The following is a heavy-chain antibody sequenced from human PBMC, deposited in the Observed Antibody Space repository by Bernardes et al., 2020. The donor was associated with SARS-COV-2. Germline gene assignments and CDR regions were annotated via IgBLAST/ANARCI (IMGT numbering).Heavy chain of an antibody. CDR1: GYTFTDYA. CDR3: ARGGGSGAYRIDY. CDR2: INAANGNT. V-gene: IGHV1-3*01. J-gene: IGHJ4*02. D-gene: IGHD1-26*01. Sequence: ASVKVSCKASGYTFTDYAMHWVRQSPGQRLEWMGLINAANGNTKYSQKFQGRVSIIRDTSASTDYMELSSLTYEDTAVYYCARGGGSGAYRIDYWGQGTLVMVSS.